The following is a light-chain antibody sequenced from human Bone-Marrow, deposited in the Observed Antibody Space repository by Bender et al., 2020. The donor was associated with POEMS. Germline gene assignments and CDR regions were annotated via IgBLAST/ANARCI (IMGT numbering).Light chain of an antibody. CDR2: HDS. CDR3: AAWDDSLSVLV. CDR1: KLGDKF. V-gene: IGLV3-1*01. J-gene: IGLJ3*02. Sequence: SYEVTQPPSVSVSPGQTASITCSGDKLGDKFTSWYQQKAGQSPVLVIYHDSKRPSGIPDRFSGSNSGNTATLTISGTQPMDEADYYCAAWDDSLSVLVFGGGTKLTVL.